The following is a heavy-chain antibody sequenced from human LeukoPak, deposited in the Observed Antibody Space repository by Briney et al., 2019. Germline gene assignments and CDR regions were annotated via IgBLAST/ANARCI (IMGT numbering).Heavy chain of an antibody. J-gene: IGHJ3*02. CDR3: ARLGGYYGSGSYTHHAFDI. Sequence: PGGSLRLSSAASGFTVSSNYMSWVRQAPGKGLEWVSVIYSGGSTYYADSVKGRFTISRDNSKNTLYLQMNSLRAEDTAVYYCARLGGYYGSGSYTHHAFDIWGQGTMVTVSS. D-gene: IGHD3-10*01. CDR2: IYSGGST. V-gene: IGHV3-66*01. CDR1: GFTVSSNY.